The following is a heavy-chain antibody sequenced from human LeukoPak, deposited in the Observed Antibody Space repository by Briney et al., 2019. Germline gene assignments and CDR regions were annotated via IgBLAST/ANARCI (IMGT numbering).Heavy chain of an antibody. CDR2: ISSSGNTI. J-gene: IGHJ4*02. CDR1: GFTFRSYE. Sequence: PGGSLRLSCAASGFTFRSYEMNWVRQAPGKGLAWVSYISSSGNTIYYADSVKGRFTISRDNAKNSLYLQMNSLRAEDTAVYYCARDLSPVVRASPMGYWGQGTLVTVSS. V-gene: IGHV3-48*03. D-gene: IGHD3-10*01. CDR3: ARDLSPVVRASPMGY.